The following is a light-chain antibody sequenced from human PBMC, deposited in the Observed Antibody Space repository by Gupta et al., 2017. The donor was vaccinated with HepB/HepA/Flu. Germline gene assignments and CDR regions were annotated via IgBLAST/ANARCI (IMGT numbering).Light chain of an antibody. CDR2: DDS. CDR1: NIGSKS. V-gene: IGLV3-21*03. Sequence: SYVLTQPPSVSVAPGKTARITCGGNNIGSKSVHWYQQKPGQAPVLVVYDDSDRPSGIPERFSGSNAGNTATLTISRVEAGDEADDFCQVWDSSSDLWVFGGGTKLTVL. J-gene: IGLJ3*02. CDR3: QVWDSSSDLWV.